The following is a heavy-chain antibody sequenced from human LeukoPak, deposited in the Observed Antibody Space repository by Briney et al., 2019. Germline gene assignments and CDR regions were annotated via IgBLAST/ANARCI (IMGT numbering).Heavy chain of an antibody. CDR1: LGAFSSYA. J-gene: IGHJ4*02. Sequence: SVNVSCKPSLGAFSSYAISWVRQAPGQGLEWMGRIIPILGIANYAQKFQRRVTITADKSTSTAYMELSSLRSEDTAVYYCARDRYSYGTAGYFDYWGQGTLVTVSS. CDR2: IIPILGIA. V-gene: IGHV1-69*04. CDR3: ARDRYSYGTAGYFDY. D-gene: IGHD5-18*01.